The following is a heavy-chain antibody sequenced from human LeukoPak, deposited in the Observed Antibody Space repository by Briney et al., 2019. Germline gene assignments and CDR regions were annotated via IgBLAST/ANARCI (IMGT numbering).Heavy chain of an antibody. D-gene: IGHD5-24*01. CDR2: INTNTGNP. CDR3: AREDRWGRWLQLGAFDI. J-gene: IGHJ3*02. V-gene: IGHV7-4-1*02. Sequence: WASVKVSCKASGYTFTSYAMNWVRQAPGQGLEWMGWINTNTGNPTYAQGFTGRFVFSLDTSVSTAYLQISSLRAEDTAVYYCAREDRWGRWLQLGAFDIWGQGTMVTVSS. CDR1: GYTFTSYA.